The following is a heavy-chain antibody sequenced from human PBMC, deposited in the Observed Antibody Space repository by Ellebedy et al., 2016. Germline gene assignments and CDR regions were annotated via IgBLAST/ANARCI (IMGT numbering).Heavy chain of an antibody. D-gene: IGHD3-3*01. V-gene: IGHV4-59*08. CDR1: GGSISSYY. CDR2: IYYSGST. J-gene: IGHJ5*02. CDR3: VRHVSDGITIFGVDT. Sequence: SETLSLTCTVSGGSISSYYWSWIRQPPGKGLEWIGYIYYSGSTNYNPSLKSRVTISVDTSKNQFSLKLSSVTAADTAVYYCVRHVSDGITIFGVDTWGQGTLVTVSS.